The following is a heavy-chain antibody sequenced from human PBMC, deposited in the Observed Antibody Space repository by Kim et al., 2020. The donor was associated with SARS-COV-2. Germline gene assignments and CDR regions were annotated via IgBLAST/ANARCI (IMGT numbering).Heavy chain of an antibody. CDR3: TTDVGWFGELFYNWFDP. Sequence: GGSLRLSCAASGFTFSNAWMSWVRQAPGKGLEWVGRIKSKTDGGTTDYAAPVKGRFTISRDDSKNTLYLQMNSLKTEDTAVYYCTTDVGWFGELFYNWFDPWGPGTPVNLSS. V-gene: IGHV3-15*01. J-gene: IGHJ5*02. D-gene: IGHD3-10*01. CDR2: IKSKTDGGTT. CDR1: GFTFSNAW.